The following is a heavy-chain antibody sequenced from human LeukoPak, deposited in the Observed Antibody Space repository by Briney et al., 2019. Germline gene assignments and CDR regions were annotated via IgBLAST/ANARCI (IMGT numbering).Heavy chain of an antibody. V-gene: IGHV1-46*01. CDR1: GYTFTIYH. D-gene: IGHD4-17*01. CDR2: INPNGGST. J-gene: IGHJ4*02. Sequence: ASVKVSCRASGYTFTIYHIYWVRRAPGQGLEWMGIINPNGGSTSHAQKFQGRVTMTRDTSTSTVYMELNSLTSEDTAVYYCARKPLNDYGAHFEYWGQGTLVTVSS. CDR3: ARKPLNDYGAHFEY.